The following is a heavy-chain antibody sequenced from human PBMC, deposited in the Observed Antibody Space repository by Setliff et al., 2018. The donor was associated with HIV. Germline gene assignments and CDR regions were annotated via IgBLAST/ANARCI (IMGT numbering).Heavy chain of an antibody. CDR3: ARGKTWLRFLDY. D-gene: IGHD5-12*01. CDR2: IIPVFGTT. Sequence: SVKVSCKASGGTFSSYAISWVRQAPGQGLDWMGGIIPVFGTTNYAQKFQGRVTITADESTSTAYMELRSLKSDDTAVYYCARGKTWLRFLDYWGQGTLVTVSS. V-gene: IGHV1-69*13. CDR1: GGTFSSYA. J-gene: IGHJ4*02.